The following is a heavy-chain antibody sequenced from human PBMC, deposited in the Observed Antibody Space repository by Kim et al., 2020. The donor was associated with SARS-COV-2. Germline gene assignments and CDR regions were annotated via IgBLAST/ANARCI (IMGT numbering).Heavy chain of an antibody. J-gene: IGHJ4*02. V-gene: IGHV3-11*04. D-gene: IGHD1-1*01. Sequence: DSVEGRSTISRDNAKNSLYLQMNSLSAEDTAVYFCAGVASTVLFRVYYFDYWGQGTLVTVSS. CDR3: AGVASTVLFRVYYFDY.